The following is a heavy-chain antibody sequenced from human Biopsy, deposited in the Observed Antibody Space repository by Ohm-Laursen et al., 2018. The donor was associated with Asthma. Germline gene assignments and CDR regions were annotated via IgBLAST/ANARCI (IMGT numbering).Heavy chain of an antibody. CDR1: GGSMTPTSHY. CDR2: ISYGGKT. CDR3: ARRITIFGVVQKDHGMDA. J-gene: IGHJ6*02. Sequence: GTLSLTWTVSGGSMTPTSHYWDWIRQAPGKGLEWIGYISYGGKTSYNPSLKNRVTISRDTSKNQFSLRLTSVTAADTAVYFSARRITIFGVVQKDHGMDAWGQGTTVIVSS. V-gene: IGHV4-39*01. D-gene: IGHD3-3*01.